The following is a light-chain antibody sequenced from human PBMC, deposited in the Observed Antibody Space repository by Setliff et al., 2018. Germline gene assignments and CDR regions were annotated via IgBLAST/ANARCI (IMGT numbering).Light chain of an antibody. J-gene: IGLJ1*01. CDR2: GNY. CDR3: ATWDSGLSIEV. CDR1: SSNLDKNH. Sequence: QSVLTQPPSVSAAPGQKVTISCSGGSSNLDKNHVSWYQQFPGTAPKLLIYGNYERPSGIPNRFSASNSGTSATLDITGLQAGDEADYYCATWDSGLSIEVFGSGTRSPS. V-gene: IGLV1-51*01.